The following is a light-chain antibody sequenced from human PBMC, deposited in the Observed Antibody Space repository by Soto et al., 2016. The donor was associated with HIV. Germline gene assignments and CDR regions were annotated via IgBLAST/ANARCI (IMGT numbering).Light chain of an antibody. V-gene: IGLV3-1*01. CDR3: QAWDTTTVV. CDR1: KLGDKY. Sequence: SYELTQPPSVSVSPGQTASITCSGDKLGDKYVCWYQQKAGQSPVLVIYQDGMRPSGIPERFSGSNSGNTATLTISGTQAMDEADYYCQAWDTTTVVFGGGTKLTVL. J-gene: IGLJ2*01. CDR2: QDG.